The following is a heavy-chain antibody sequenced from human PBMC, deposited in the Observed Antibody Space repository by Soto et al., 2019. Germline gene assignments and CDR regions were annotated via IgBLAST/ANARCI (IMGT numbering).Heavy chain of an antibody. Sequence: SETLSLTCTVSGGSISSGGYYWSWIRQHPGKGLEWIGYIYYSGSTYYNPSLKSRVTISVDTSKNQFSLKLSSVTAADTAVYYCARVAYYYDSSGYFSAAFDIWGQGTMVTVSS. D-gene: IGHD3-22*01. J-gene: IGHJ3*02. V-gene: IGHV4-31*03. CDR3: ARVAYYYDSSGYFSAAFDI. CDR1: GGSISSGGYY. CDR2: IYYSGST.